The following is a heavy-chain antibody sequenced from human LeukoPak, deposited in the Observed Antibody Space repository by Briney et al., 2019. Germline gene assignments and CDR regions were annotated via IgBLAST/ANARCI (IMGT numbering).Heavy chain of an antibody. CDR2: IGNSDET. CDR3: VRVLAPLHYYDSSGYFAY. V-gene: IGHV3-23*01. J-gene: IGHJ4*02. CDR1: GFFFNTNA. Sequence: PGGSLRLSCAASGFFFNTNAMSWVRQAPGMGLEWVAAIGNSDETYYADAVKGRFTISRDTSKNTLFLQMNSLRAEDTAVYYCVRVLAPLHYYDSSGYFAYWGQGTLVTVSS. D-gene: IGHD3-22*01.